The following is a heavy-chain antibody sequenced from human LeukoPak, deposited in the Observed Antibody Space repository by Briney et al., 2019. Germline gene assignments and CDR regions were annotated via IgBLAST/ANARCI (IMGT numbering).Heavy chain of an antibody. CDR3: AREGSKRWFDP. J-gene: IGHJ5*02. CDR2: ISYSGNT. V-gene: IGHV4-31*03. CDR1: GGSISSGSYY. Sequence: SETLSLTCTVPGGSISSGSYYWSWIRQHPGKGLEWIGYISYSGNTYCNPSLKSRVTILVDTSKNQFSLKLTSVTAADTAVYYCAREGSKRWFDPWGQGTLVTVSS.